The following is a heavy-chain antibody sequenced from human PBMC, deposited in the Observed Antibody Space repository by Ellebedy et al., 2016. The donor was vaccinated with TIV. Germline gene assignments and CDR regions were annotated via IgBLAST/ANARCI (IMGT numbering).Heavy chain of an antibody. V-gene: IGHV4-31*03. CDR2: IRNRGSS. CDR1: GGSISSGGYY. Sequence: MPSETLSLTCTVSGGSISSGGYYWSWIRQVPGKGLEWLGYIRNRGSSYYNPSLKSRVTISVDTSKNQFSLKLSSVTAADTAVYYCARDLDDWGQGTLVTVSS. J-gene: IGHJ4*02. CDR3: ARDLDD. D-gene: IGHD3-10*01.